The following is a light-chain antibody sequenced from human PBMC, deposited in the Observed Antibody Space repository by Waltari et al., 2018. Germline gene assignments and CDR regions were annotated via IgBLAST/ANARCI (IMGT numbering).Light chain of an antibody. CDR1: SSNIGAAND. V-gene: IGLV1-40*01. J-gene: IGLJ3*02. Sequence: QSILTQPTSVSGAPGQWVTIPCTGSSSNIGAANDVHMHQAFQGTAPKRLINGNNNRPSGVPDRFSGSKSGSSASLAINGLQAEDEADYYCQSFDSNVRGGVVFGGGTKVTVL. CDR3: QSFDSNVRGGVV. CDR2: GNN.